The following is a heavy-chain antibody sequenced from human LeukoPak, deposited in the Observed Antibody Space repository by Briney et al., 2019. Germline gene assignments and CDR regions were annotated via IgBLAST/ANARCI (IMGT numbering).Heavy chain of an antibody. Sequence: SVKVSCKASGGTFSSYAISWVRQAPGQGLEWMGRIIPILGIANYAQKFQGRVTITADKSTSTAYMELSSLRSEDTAVYYCAKDTAEEDSGAFDIWGQGTMVTVSS. CDR1: GGTFSSYA. V-gene: IGHV1-69*04. D-gene: IGHD2-15*01. CDR3: AKDTAEEDSGAFDI. J-gene: IGHJ3*02. CDR2: IIPILGIA.